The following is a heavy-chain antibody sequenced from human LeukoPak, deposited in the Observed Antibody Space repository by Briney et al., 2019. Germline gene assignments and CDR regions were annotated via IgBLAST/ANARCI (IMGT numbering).Heavy chain of an antibody. Sequence: GGSLRLSYAASGFTFSSYAMSWVRQAPGKGLEWVANIKQDGSEKNYVDSVKGRFIISRDNTKNSLYMQVNSLRVEDTAVYYCARDSPFGVYWGQGALVTVSS. CDR1: GFTFSSYA. CDR2: IKQDGSEK. J-gene: IGHJ4*02. D-gene: IGHD3-10*01. V-gene: IGHV3-7*01. CDR3: ARDSPFGVY.